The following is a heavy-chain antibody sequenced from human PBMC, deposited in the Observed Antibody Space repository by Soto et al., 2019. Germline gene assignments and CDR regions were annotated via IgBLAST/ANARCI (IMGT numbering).Heavy chain of an antibody. CDR1: GFTFDDYA. D-gene: IGHD2-15*01. J-gene: IGHJ4*02. CDR3: AKRRGAGGHFDY. V-gene: IGHV3-23*01. CDR2: VSSGGST. Sequence: PGGSLRLSCAASGFTFDDYAMHWVRQAPGKGLEWVSVVSSGGSTYYADSVTGRFTVSRDNSKNTLSLQMNSLRAEDTAVYYCAKRRGAGGHFDYWGQGALVTVSS.